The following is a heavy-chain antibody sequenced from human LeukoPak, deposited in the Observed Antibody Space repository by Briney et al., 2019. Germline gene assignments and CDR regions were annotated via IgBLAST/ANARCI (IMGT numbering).Heavy chain of an antibody. Sequence: PGGSLRLSCAASGFTVSTNYMNWVRQAPGKGREWVSVVYMGGTTYYADSVKGRFTISRDITKNTIYLQMNNLRAEDTAVYYCARGLLRDGYTYSYSFDYWGQGTLVTVSS. CDR2: VYMGGTT. J-gene: IGHJ4*02. CDR3: ARGLLRDGYTYSYSFDY. V-gene: IGHV3-66*01. D-gene: IGHD5-18*01. CDR1: GFTVSTNY.